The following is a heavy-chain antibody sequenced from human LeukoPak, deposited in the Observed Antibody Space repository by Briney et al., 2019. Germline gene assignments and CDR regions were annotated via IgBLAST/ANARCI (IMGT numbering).Heavy chain of an antibody. Sequence: SETLSLTCTVSGYSISSGYYWGWIRQPPGKGLEWIGSIYHSGSTYYNPSLKSRATISVDTSKNQFSLKLSSVTAADTAVYYCARWGNSYGYLDYWGQGTLVTVSS. CDR1: GYSISSGYY. CDR3: ARWGNSYGYLDY. J-gene: IGHJ4*02. V-gene: IGHV4-38-2*02. CDR2: IYHSGST. D-gene: IGHD5-18*01.